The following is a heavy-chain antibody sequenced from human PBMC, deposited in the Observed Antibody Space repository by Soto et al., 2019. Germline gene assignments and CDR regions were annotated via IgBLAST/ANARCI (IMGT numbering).Heavy chain of an antibody. CDR2: IKSKTDGGTT. D-gene: IGHD3-3*01. J-gene: IGHJ6*02. CDR3: TTDGPPPYYDFWSGYYKRSIYYYGMDV. V-gene: IGHV3-15*07. Sequence: GGSLRLSCAASGFTFSNAWMNWVRQAPGKGLEWVGRIKSKTDGGTTDYAAPVKGRFTISRDDSKNTLYLQMNSLKTEDTAVYYCTTDGPPPYYDFWSGYYKRSIYYYGMDVWGQGTTVTVSS. CDR1: GFTFSNAW.